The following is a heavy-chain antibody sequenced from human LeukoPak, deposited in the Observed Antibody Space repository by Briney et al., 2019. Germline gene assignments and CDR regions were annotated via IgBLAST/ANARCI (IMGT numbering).Heavy chain of an antibody. CDR3: ARDLYEIPLH. CDR2: ISYDGSNK. Sequence: PGGSLRLSCAASGFTFSSYAMHWVRQAPGKGLEWVALISYDGSNKYYADSMKGRFTISRDNSKNTLYLQMNSLGAEDTAVYYCARDLYEIPLHWGQGTLVTVSS. V-gene: IGHV3-30*04. CDR1: GFTFSSYA. J-gene: IGHJ4*02. D-gene: IGHD3-9*01.